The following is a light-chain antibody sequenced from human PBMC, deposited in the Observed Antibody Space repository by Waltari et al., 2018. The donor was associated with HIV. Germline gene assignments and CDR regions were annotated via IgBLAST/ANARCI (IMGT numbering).Light chain of an antibody. CDR3: QQYNKWYT. Sequence: IVMTQSPATLSVSLGERATLSCRASQSVGSNLAWYQQKPGQAPRLLIYGAFTRATNVPARFSGSGYGTQFTLTISSLQSEDFAVYYCQQYNKWYTFGQGTKLEIK. V-gene: IGKV3-15*01. CDR1: QSVGSN. J-gene: IGKJ2*01. CDR2: GAF.